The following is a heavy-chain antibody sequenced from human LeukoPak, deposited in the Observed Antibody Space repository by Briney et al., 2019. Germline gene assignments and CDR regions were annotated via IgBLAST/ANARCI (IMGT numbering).Heavy chain of an antibody. CDR2: IYYSGST. J-gene: IGHJ6*03. D-gene: IGHD3-3*01. CDR1: GVFISSHY. V-gene: IGHV4-59*11. Sequence: SETLSLTCTVSGVFISSHYWSWVRQPPGKGLEWVGYIYYSGSTNYNPSLKSRVTISVDTSKNQFSLKLSSVTAADTAVYYCARDRGLRFLEWLPQNPYSGHYMDVWGKGTTVTVSS. CDR3: ARDRGLRFLEWLPQNPYSGHYMDV.